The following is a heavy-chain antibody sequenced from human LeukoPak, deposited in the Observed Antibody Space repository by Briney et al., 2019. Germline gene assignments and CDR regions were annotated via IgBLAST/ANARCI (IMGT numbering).Heavy chain of an antibody. CDR2: ISGSGDTT. D-gene: IGHD3-3*01. J-gene: IGHJ4*02. V-gene: IGHV3-23*01. CDR1: GFAFISYT. Sequence: GGSLRLSCAASGFAFISYTINWVRQAPGRGLEWVSGISGSGDTTFYADSVKGRFTISRDNSKNTLYLQMNSLSAEDTAVYYCAKSWSGHAGDFDFWGQGTLVTVSS. CDR3: AKSWSGHAGDFDF.